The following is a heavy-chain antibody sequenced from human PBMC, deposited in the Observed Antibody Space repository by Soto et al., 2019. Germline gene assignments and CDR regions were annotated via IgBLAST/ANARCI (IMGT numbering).Heavy chain of an antibody. CDR2: IKSKTDGGTT. Sequence: EVQLVESGGGLVKPGGSLRLSCAASGFTFSYVWMNWVRQAPGKGLEWVGRIKSKTDGGTTDYAAPVIGRVTISRDDSKNTRYLQMNSLTTEDTAVYFCTGVLDGAGSTASHWGQGTLVTVSS. D-gene: IGHD3-10*01. V-gene: IGHV3-15*07. J-gene: IGHJ4*02. CDR3: TGVLDGAGSTASH. CDR1: GFTFSYVW.